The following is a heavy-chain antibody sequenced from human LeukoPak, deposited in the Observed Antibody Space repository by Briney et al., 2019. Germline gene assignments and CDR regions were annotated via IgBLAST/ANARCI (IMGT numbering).Heavy chain of an antibody. J-gene: IGHJ4*02. CDR3: ARGGFDFNGLFDH. CDR2: ISSGSSTI. Sequence: GGSLRLSCAASGFTFSSSRMNWIRQAPGKGLEWVSYISSGSSTIYYVDSVRGRFTISRDNAKNSLYLQMNSLRAEDTAVYYCARGGFDFNGLFDHWGQGTLVTVSS. V-gene: IGHV3-48*01. CDR1: GFTFSSSR. D-gene: IGHD3/OR15-3a*01.